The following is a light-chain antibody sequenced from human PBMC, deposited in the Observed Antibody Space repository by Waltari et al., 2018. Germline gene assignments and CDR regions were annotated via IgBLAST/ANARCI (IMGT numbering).Light chain of an antibody. CDR1: QSLTKKY. CDR3: QQYGSSVMYT. J-gene: IGKJ2*01. V-gene: IGKV3-20*01. Sequence: VLPQSPGTLSLSPGERATLSCRASQSLTKKYLAWDQQKPGQAPRLLTYGASSRAAGIPDRFSGSGSGTDFTLTINRLEPEEFAVYYCQQYGSSVMYTFGQGTKLEIK. CDR2: GAS.